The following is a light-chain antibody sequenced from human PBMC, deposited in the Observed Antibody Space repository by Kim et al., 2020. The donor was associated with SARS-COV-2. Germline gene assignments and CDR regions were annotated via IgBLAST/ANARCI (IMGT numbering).Light chain of an antibody. V-gene: IGLV3-1*01. CDR3: QAWDSSTVV. J-gene: IGLJ2*01. CDR2: QDS. Sequence: VSPGQTASITCSGDKLGDKYACWYQQKPGQSPVLVIYQDSKRPSGIPERFSGSNSGNTATLTIRGTQAMDEADYYCQAWDSSTVVFGGGTQLTVL. CDR1: KLGDKY.